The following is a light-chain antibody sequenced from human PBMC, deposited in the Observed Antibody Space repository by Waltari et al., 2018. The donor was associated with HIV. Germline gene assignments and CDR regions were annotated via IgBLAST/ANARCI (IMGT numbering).Light chain of an antibody. CDR2: DVD. CDR3: QQRSNWPPLAT. J-gene: IGKJ3*01. CDR1: QSVSSD. Sequence: EIVLTQSPATLSLSPGERATLSCRASQSVSSDLAWYQQKPGQAPRLLIYDVDKRATGIPARFSGSGSGTDFTLTISSQQPEDFAVYYCQQRSNWPPLATFGPGTKVDIK. V-gene: IGKV3-11*01.